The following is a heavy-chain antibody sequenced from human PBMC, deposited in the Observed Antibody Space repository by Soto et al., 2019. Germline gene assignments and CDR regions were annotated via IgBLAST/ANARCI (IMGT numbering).Heavy chain of an antibody. Sequence: ASETLSLTCAVYGGSFSGYYWSWIRQPPGKGLEWIGEINRSGSTNYNPSLKSRVTISVDTSKNQFSLKLSSVTAADTAVYYCAGTPLHNQVVKALNFDYWGQGTLVTGLL. CDR1: GGSFSGYY. CDR2: INRSGST. J-gene: IGHJ4*02. V-gene: IGHV4-34*01. D-gene: IGHD2-15*01. CDR3: AGTPLHNQVVKALNFDY.